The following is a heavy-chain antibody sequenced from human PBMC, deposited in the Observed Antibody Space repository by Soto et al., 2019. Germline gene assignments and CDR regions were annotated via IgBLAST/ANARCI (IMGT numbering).Heavy chain of an antibody. V-gene: IGHV3-53*01. D-gene: IGHD3-22*01. CDR3: ARGLYDRGGYLNFQH. Sequence: EVQLVESGGGLIQPGGSLRLSCAASGFTVSSKYMTWVRQAPGKGLEWVSVIYSGGSTYYADSVKGRFTISRDNSKNTLYLQMNRLRAEDTAVYYCARGLYDRGGYLNFQHWGQGTLVTVSS. J-gene: IGHJ1*01. CDR2: IYSGGST. CDR1: GFTVSSKY.